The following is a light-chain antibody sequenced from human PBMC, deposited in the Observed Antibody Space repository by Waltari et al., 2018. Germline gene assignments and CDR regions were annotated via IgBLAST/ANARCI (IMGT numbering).Light chain of an antibody. V-gene: IGKV3-15*01. CDR2: GAS. Sequence: EIVMTQSPATLSVSSGERATLSCRASQGVSSNLAWYQQKPGQAPRLLIYGASTRATGIPARFSGSGSGTEFTLTISSLQSEDFAVYYCQQYNNWPPLLTFGPGTKVDIK. J-gene: IGKJ3*01. CDR1: QGVSSN. CDR3: QQYNNWPPLLT.